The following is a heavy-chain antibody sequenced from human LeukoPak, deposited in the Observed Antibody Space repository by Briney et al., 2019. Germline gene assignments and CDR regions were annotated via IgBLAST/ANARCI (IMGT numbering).Heavy chain of an antibody. CDR2: FDREDGET. V-gene: IGHV1-24*01. Sequence: ASVKVSCKVSGYTLTELSMHWVRQAPGKGLEWMGRFDREDGETIYAQKFQGRVTLTEDTSTDTAYMELSSLRSEDTAVYYCARGRGGIAARRFDYWGQGTLVTVSS. CDR3: ARGRGGIAARRFDY. CDR1: GYTLTELS. D-gene: IGHD6-6*01. J-gene: IGHJ4*02.